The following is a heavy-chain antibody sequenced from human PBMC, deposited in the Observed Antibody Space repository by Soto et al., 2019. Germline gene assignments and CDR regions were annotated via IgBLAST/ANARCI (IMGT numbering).Heavy chain of an antibody. CDR2: IYHSGST. Sequence: SETLSLTCAVSGYSISSGYYWGWIRQPPGKGLEWIGSIYHSGSTYYNPSLKSRVTISVDTSKNQFSLKLSSVTAADTAVYYCASTYCSGGSCDDSDAFDIWGQGTMVTVSS. V-gene: IGHV4-38-2*01. J-gene: IGHJ3*02. D-gene: IGHD2-15*01. CDR3: ASTYCSGGSCDDSDAFDI. CDR1: GYSISSGYY.